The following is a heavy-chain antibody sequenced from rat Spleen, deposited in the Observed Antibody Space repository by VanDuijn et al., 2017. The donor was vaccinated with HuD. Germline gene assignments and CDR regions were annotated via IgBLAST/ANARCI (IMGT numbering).Heavy chain of an antibody. CDR1: GFSLTSYS. CDR2: IWAGGSP. V-gene: IGHV2-15*01. J-gene: IGHJ2*01. Sequence: QVQLKESGPGLVQPSETLSLTCTVSGFSLTSYSVSWVRQPPGGGLEWMGVIWAGGSPSYNSLLKSRLSISRDTSKSQVFLKMNRLQTEDTATYYCTRESNWEPLNYWGQGLMVTVSS. D-gene: IGHD5-1*01. CDR3: TRESNWEPLNY.